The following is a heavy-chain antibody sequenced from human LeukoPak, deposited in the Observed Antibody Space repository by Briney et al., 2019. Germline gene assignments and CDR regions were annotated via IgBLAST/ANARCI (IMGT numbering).Heavy chain of an antibody. V-gene: IGHV1-18*01. CDR3: ARLSGSYYAGWFDP. J-gene: IGHJ5*02. CDR1: GYTFTSYG. Sequence: GASVKVSCKASGYTFTSYGISWVRQAPGQGLEWMGWISAYNGNTNYAQKLQGRVTMTRDTSTSTVYMELSSLRSEDTAVYYCARLSGSYYAGWFDPWGQGTLVTVSS. D-gene: IGHD1-26*01. CDR2: ISAYNGNT.